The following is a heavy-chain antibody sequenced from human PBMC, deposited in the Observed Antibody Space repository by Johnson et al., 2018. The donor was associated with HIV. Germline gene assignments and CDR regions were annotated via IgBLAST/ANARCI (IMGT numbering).Heavy chain of an antibody. J-gene: IGHJ3*02. D-gene: IGHD4-17*01. CDR1: GFTFSSYA. CDR2: ISYDGSNK. CDR3: AREGGGHDYGDRDAFDI. Sequence: QVQLVESGGGVVQPGRSLRLSCAASGFTFSSYAMHWVRQAPGKGLEWVAVISYDGSNKYYADSVKGRFTISRDNSKNTLYLQMGSLIAEDMAVYYCAREGGGHDYGDRDAFDIWGQGTMVTVSS. V-gene: IGHV3-30*14.